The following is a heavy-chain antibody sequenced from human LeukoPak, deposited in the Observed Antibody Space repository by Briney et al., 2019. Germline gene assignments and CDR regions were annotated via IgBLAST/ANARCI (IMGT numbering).Heavy chain of an antibody. CDR3: ARTCGGDCYSEN. V-gene: IGHV4-59*08. CDR2: IYYSGCT. Sequence: SETLSLTCTVSGGSISSHYWSWIRQPPGKGLEWIGYIYYSGCTNYSPSLKSRVTISVDTSKNQFSLKLSSVTAADTAVYYCARTCGGDCYSENWGQGTLVTVSS. D-gene: IGHD2-21*02. CDR1: GGSISSHY. J-gene: IGHJ4*02.